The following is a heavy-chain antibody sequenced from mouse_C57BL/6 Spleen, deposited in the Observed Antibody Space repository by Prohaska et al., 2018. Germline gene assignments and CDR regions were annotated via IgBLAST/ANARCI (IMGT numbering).Heavy chain of an antibody. Sequence: EVQLLETGGGLVQPGGSRGLSCEGSGFTFSGFWMSWVRQTPGKTLEWIGDINSDGSAINYESTRKDRFTIFRDNDKSTLDLQMSNVRSEDTATYFCMRYGNYWYFDVWGTGTTVTVSS. D-gene: IGHD2-1*01. J-gene: IGHJ1*03. V-gene: IGHV11-2*01. CDR3: MRYGNYWYFDV. CDR1: GFTFSGFW. CDR2: INSDGSAI.